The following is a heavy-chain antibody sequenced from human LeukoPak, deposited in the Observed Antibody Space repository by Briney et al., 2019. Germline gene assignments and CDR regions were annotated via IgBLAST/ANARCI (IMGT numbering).Heavy chain of an antibody. CDR3: APKSSGWYGGVWFDP. J-gene: IGHJ5*02. CDR1: GGSISSSSYY. D-gene: IGHD6-19*01. CDR2: IYYSGST. Sequence: PSETLSLTCTVSGGSISSSSYYWGWIRQPPGKGLEWIANIYYSGSTYYNPSLKSRVTISVDTSKNQFSLKLSSVTAADTAVYYCAPKSSGWYGGVWFDPWGQGTLVTVSS. V-gene: IGHV4-39*07.